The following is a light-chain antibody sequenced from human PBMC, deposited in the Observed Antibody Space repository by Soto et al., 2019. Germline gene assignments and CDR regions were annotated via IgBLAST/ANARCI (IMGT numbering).Light chain of an antibody. J-gene: IGLJ1*01. V-gene: IGLV1-44*01. CDR2: SNS. CDR1: SSNIGRNT. CDR3: AAWDDSLHGDV. Sequence: QSVLTQPPSASGTPGQRVTISCSGSSSNIGRNTVNWYQQLPGTAPKLLIYSNSQRPSGVPDRFSGSESGTSASLAISGLQSEDEADYYCAAWDDSLHGDVFGTGTKVTVL.